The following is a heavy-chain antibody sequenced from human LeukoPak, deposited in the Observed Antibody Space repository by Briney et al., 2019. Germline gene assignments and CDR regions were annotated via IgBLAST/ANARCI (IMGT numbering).Heavy chain of an antibody. D-gene: IGHD1-20*01. J-gene: IGHJ6*03. CDR1: GGSISSYY. V-gene: IGHV4-59*01. CDR3: ARVTGTTRYYYYYMDV. Sequence: SETLSLTCTVSGGSISSYYWSWIRHPPGKGLEWIGYIYYSGSTNYNPSLKSRVTIPVDTSKNQLSLKLSSVTAADTAVYYCARVTGTTRYYYYYMDVWGKGTTVTISS. CDR2: IYYSGST.